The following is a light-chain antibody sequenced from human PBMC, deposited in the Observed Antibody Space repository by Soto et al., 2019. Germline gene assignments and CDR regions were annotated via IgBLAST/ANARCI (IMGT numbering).Light chain of an antibody. CDR3: QQSNSYPWT. Sequence: DIQMTQSPSTLSASVGDRVTITCRASQSISSRLAWYQQKPGKAPMLLIYKASSLESGFPSRVSGSVSGTEFTLTISSLQPDDFATYYCQQSNSYPWTFGQGTKVEIK. J-gene: IGKJ1*01. CDR1: QSISSR. V-gene: IGKV1-5*03. CDR2: KAS.